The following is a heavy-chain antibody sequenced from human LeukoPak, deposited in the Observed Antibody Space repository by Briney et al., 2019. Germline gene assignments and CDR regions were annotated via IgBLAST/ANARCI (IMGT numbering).Heavy chain of an antibody. CDR3: ATLYGSARGAFDS. V-gene: IGHV3-21*04. CDR2: ISSISSYI. CDR1: GFTFSSYS. J-gene: IGHJ4*02. Sequence: MTGGSLRLSCAASGFTFSSYSMNWVRQAPGKGLEWVSSISSISSYIYYADAVKGRFTISRDNAKISLYLQMNSLRAEDTAVYYCATLYGSARGAFDSWGQGTLVTVSS. D-gene: IGHD3-10*01.